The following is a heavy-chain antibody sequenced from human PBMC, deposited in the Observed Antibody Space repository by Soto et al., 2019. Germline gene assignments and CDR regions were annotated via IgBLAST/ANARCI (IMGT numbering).Heavy chain of an antibody. V-gene: IGHV3-74*01. D-gene: IGHD3-3*01. Sequence: EVQLVESGGGLVQPGGSLRLSCVVSGITFSTYRMHWVRQAPGKGLVWVSHIKSDGTVKHYTDSVRGRFISSRDNAKNTLFLQRNSRRAEDTAVYYCARENYDFWSGYYLDYWGQGTLVTVSS. CDR1: GITFSTYR. CDR2: IKSDGTVK. CDR3: ARENYDFWSGYYLDY. J-gene: IGHJ4*02.